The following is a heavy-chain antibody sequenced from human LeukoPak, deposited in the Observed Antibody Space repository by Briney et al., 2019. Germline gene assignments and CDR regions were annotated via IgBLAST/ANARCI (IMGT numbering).Heavy chain of an antibody. D-gene: IGHD3-16*01. CDR2: MYNSGSTRST. CDR3: ARVGGVPLGAFDI. Sequence: SETLSLTCTVSGGSISSYYWSWIRRPRGKGLEGIGYMYNSGSTRSTNYNPSLTSRVTLSVDTSKNQFSLKLTSVTAADTAVYYCARVGGVPLGAFDIWGQGTMVTASS. CDR1: GGSISSYY. V-gene: IGHV4-59*01. J-gene: IGHJ3*02.